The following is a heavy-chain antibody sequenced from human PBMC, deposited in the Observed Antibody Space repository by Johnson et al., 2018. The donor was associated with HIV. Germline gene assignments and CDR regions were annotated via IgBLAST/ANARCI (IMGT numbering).Heavy chain of an antibody. D-gene: IGHD5-12*01. Sequence: VQLLESGGGVVQPGRSLRLSCAASGFTFSSYAMHWVRQAPGKGLEWVAVISYDGSNKYYADSVKGRFTISRDNSKNTLYLQMNSLRAEDTAVYYCAKVRGWSDDTFDIWGQGTMVTDSS. CDR2: ISYDGSNK. CDR1: GFTFSSYA. V-gene: IGHV3-30*04. J-gene: IGHJ3*02. CDR3: AKVRGWSDDTFDI.